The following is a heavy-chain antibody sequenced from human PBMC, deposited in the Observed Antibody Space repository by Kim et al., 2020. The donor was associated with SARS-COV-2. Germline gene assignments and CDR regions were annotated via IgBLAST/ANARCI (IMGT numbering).Heavy chain of an antibody. CDR3: ASEKYYYDSSGYWGY. V-gene: IGHV4-34*01. D-gene: IGHD3-22*01. CDR1: GGSFSGYY. Sequence: SETLSLTCAVYGGSFSGYYWSWIRQPPGKGLEWIGEINHSGSTNYNPSLKSRVTISVDTSKNQFSLKLSSVTAADTAVYYCASEKYYYDSSGYWGYWGQG. J-gene: IGHJ4*02. CDR2: INHSGST.